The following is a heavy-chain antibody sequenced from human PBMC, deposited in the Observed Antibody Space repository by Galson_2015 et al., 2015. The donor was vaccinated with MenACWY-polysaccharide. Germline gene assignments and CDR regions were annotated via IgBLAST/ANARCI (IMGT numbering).Heavy chain of an antibody. J-gene: IGHJ4*02. CDR3: ARGGRGDSTGYYAGTFDY. CDR2: MNPNSGNT. Sequence: SVKVSCKASGYTFTSYDINWVRQAPGQGLEWMGWMNPNSGNTGYAQKFQGRVTVTRNASISTAYMELSSLRSEDTAVYYCARGGRGDSTGYYAGTFDYWVQGTLVTVSS. V-gene: IGHV1-8*01. D-gene: IGHD3-22*01. CDR1: GYTFTSYD.